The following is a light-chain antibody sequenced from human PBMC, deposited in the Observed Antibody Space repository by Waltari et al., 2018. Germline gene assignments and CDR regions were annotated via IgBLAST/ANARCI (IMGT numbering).Light chain of an antibody. V-gene: IGLV2-14*01. CDR3: ISYTSSNTLDV. Sequence: QSALTQPASVSGSPGQSITISCTGTSSDVGGYNYVSWYQQRPGKAPQLMIYEVSTRPSSVPYRFSGSTSGNTASLTISGLQSEHESNYYCISYTSSNTLDVFGTGTKVTVL. J-gene: IGLJ1*01. CDR2: EVS. CDR1: SSDVGGYNY.